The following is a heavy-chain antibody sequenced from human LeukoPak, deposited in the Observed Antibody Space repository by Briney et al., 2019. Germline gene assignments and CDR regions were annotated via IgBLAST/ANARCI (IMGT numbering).Heavy chain of an antibody. CDR2: IKADGSHT. CDR1: GFTFSSHW. J-gene: IGHJ4*02. Sequence: GGSLRLSCAASGFTFSSHWMHWVRQAPGKGLVWVSRIKADGSHTNYANSVKGRFTISRDNAKNTLSLQMNSLRAEDTAVYYCARGSGIITGIDEWGQGTLVTVCS. CDR3: ARGSGIITGIDE. D-gene: IGHD6-25*01. V-gene: IGHV3-74*01.